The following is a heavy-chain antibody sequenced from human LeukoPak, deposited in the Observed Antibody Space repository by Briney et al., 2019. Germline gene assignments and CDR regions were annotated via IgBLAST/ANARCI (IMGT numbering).Heavy chain of an antibody. V-gene: IGHV1-8*01. D-gene: IGHD7-27*01. Sequence: ASVTVSCKASGYPFTSYDINWVRQATGQGLEWMGWMSSNNGNTGYAQKFQGRVTMTRDTSISTAYVELSSLRSEDTAVYYCARGPPNWGMVGYWGQGTLVTVSP. CDR1: GYPFTSYD. CDR2: MSSNNGNT. CDR3: ARGPPNWGMVGY. J-gene: IGHJ4*02.